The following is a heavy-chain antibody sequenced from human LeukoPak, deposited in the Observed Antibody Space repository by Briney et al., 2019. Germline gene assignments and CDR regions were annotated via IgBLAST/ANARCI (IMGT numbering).Heavy chain of an antibody. CDR1: GFTFSSYS. D-gene: IGHD1-14*01. CDR3: ARDGPEYFDY. Sequence: GGSLRLSCAASGFTFSSYSMNWVRQAPGEGLEWVSSISSSSSYIYYADSVKGRFTISRDNAKNSLYLQMNSLRAEDTAVYYCARDGPEYFDYWGQGTLVTVSS. J-gene: IGHJ4*02. V-gene: IGHV3-21*01. CDR2: ISSSSSYI.